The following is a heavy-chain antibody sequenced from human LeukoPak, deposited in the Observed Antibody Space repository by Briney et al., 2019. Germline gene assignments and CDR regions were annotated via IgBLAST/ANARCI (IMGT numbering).Heavy chain of an antibody. D-gene: IGHD2-2*01. CDR2: VYHSGST. CDR3: ARIPTNAVPAAHNGFDI. CDR1: DDSISSRNYY. J-gene: IGHJ3*02. V-gene: IGHV4-39*01. Sequence: SETLSLTCTVSDDSISSRNYYWAWIRQPPGKGLEWIGSVYHSGSTYYNPSLKGQVTIFIDTSKNQFSLKLSSVTAADTAVYYCARIPTNAVPAAHNGFDIWGQGTMLTVSS.